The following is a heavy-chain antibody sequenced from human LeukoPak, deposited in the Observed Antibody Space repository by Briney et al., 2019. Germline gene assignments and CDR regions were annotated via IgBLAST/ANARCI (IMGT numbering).Heavy chain of an antibody. V-gene: IGHV3-7*01. D-gene: IGHD1-26*01. Sequence: GGSLRLSCAASGFTFSSYWMSWVRQAPGKGLEWVANIKQDGSEKYYVDSVKGRFTIPRDNAKNSLYLQMNSLRAEDTAVYYCAREDSGSFNNFDYWGQGTLVTVSS. CDR3: AREDSGSFNNFDY. CDR1: GFTFSSYW. CDR2: IKQDGSEK. J-gene: IGHJ4*02.